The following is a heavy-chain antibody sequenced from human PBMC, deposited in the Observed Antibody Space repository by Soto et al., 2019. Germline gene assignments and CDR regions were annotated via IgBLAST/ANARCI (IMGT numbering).Heavy chain of an antibody. V-gene: IGHV4-59*08. CDR2: IYYSGST. CDR3: ARQKVSRFYGEVDFFDY. CDR1: GGSIRSYY. D-gene: IGHD4-17*01. J-gene: IGHJ4*02. Sequence: SETLSLTCTVSGGSIRSYYWSWIRQSPGKGLEWIGYIYYSGSTNYNPSLKSRVTISIDTSNKHLSLHLSSVTAADTAVYYCARQKVSRFYGEVDFFDYWGLGTLVTVSS.